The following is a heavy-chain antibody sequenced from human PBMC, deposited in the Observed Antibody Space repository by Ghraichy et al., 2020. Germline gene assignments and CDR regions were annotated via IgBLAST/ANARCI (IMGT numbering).Heavy chain of an antibody. V-gene: IGHV3-23*01. Sequence: GESLNISCAASGFTFSSYAMSWVRQAPGKGLEWVSAISGSGGSTYYADSVKGRFTISRDNSKNTLYLQMNSLRAEDTAVYYCAKKPYSSGWYPFDYWGQGTLVTVSS. J-gene: IGHJ4*02. CDR1: GFTFSSYA. D-gene: IGHD6-19*01. CDR3: AKKPYSSGWYPFDY. CDR2: ISGSGGST.